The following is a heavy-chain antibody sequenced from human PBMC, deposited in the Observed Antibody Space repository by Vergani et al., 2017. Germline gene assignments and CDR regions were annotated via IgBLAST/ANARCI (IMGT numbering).Heavy chain of an antibody. J-gene: IGHJ5*02. Sequence: EVQLEESGGGLVLPGRSPRLSCVASGFTSAGYAMHWVRQAPGKGLEWVPGISWDSNSIGYADSVKGRFTISRDNAKNSLYLQMNSLRAEDTALYYCAKDLGTSSGGGWFDPWGQGTLVTVSS. CDR3: AKDLGTSSGGGWFDP. V-gene: IGHV3-9*02. CDR1: GFTSAGYA. CDR2: ISWDSNSI. D-gene: IGHD6-6*01.